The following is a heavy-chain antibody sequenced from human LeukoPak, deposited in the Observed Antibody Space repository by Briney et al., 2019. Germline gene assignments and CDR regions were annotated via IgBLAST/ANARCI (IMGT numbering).Heavy chain of an antibody. CDR3: ARDPILTHYYDISGYYDRGLFDY. CDR2: IIPIFGTA. D-gene: IGHD3-22*01. CDR1: GGTFSSYA. V-gene: IGHV1-69*05. J-gene: IGHJ4*02. Sequence: SSVKVSCKASGGTFSSYAISWVRQAPGQGLEWMGRIIPIFGTANYAQKFQGRVTITTDESTSTAYMELSSLRSEDTAVYYCARDPILTHYYDISGYYDRGLFDYWGQGTLVTVSS.